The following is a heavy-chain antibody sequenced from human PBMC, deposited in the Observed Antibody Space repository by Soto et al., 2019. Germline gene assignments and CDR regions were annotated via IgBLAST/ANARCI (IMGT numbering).Heavy chain of an antibody. CDR1: GGTFSNFA. J-gene: IGHJ6*01. CDR3: ARDLLGFGYTYEDA. CDR2: IIPIDATV. D-gene: IGHD3-10*01. V-gene: IGHV1-69*12. Sequence: QVQLVQSGAEVTKPGSSVKVSCKASGGTFSNFALISWVRQAPGQGLEWMGGIIPIDATVNYAQKFQGRITLTADESTTTAYMDLGSLSSEDTAVYYCARDLLGFGYTYEDAWGQGTTVTVSS.